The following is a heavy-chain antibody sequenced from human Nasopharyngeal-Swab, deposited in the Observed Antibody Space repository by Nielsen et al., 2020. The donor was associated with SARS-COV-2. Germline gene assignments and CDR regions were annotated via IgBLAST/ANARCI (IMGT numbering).Heavy chain of an antibody. D-gene: IGHD6-19*01. V-gene: IGHV3-7*01. CDR3: ARDLTGIAVAGTGY. Sequence: GGSLRLSCAASGFTFSSYWMSWVRQAPGKGLEWVANIKQDGSEKYYVDSVKGRFTISRDNAKNSLYLQMNSLRAEDMAVYYCARDLTGIAVAGTGYWGQGTLVTVSS. J-gene: IGHJ4*02. CDR2: IKQDGSEK. CDR1: GFTFSSYW.